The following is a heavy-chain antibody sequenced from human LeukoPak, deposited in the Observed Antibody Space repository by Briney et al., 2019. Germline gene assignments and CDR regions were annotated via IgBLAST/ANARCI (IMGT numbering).Heavy chain of an antibody. CDR1: RFPFSMYE. CDR3: ALLTVASDFDY. V-gene: IGHV3-48*03. Sequence: PGGSLRLSCVVSRFPFSMYEMNWVRQAPGKGLEWVSNIHSSGTVKYYSDSVKGRFSISRDNAKSSLYLQMNSLRVEDTAVYYCALLTVASDFDYWGQGALVTVSS. J-gene: IGHJ4*02. CDR2: IHSSGTVK. D-gene: IGHD5-12*01.